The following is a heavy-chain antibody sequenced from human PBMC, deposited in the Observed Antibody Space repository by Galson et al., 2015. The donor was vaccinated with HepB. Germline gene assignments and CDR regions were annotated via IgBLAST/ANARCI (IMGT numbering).Heavy chain of an antibody. CDR2: ITSSSDHI. V-gene: IGHV3-21*01. J-gene: IGHJ6*02. Sequence: SLRLSCAASGFTFRNYNMNWVRQAPGKGLEWVSSITSSSDHIYYADSVKGRFSTSRDNAKNSLYLQMNSLRAEDTAVYYCARDHSPIVVVPAAMEASYYYYGMDVWGQGTTVTVSS. CDR3: ARDHSPIVVVPAAMEASYYYYGMDV. CDR1: GFTFRNYN. D-gene: IGHD2-2*01.